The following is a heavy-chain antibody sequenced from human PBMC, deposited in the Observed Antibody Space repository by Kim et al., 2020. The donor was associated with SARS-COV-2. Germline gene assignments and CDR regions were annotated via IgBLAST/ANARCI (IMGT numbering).Heavy chain of an antibody. CDR3: ARDGSGYSYGYDYYYYGMDV. D-gene: IGHD5-18*01. V-gene: IGHV1-2*04. CDR1: GYTFTGYY. CDR2: INPNSGGT. Sequence: ASVKVSCKASGYTFTGYYMHWVRQAPGQGLEWMGWINPNSGGTNYAQKFQGWVTMTRDTSISTAYMELSRLRSDDTAVYYCARDGSGYSYGYDYYYYGMDVWGQGTTVTVSS. J-gene: IGHJ6*02.